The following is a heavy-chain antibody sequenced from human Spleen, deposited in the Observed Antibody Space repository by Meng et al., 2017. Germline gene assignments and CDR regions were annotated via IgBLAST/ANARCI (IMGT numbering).Heavy chain of an antibody. J-gene: IGHJ5*02. Sequence: QLQLQESGPGLWKPSQTLSLTCTVSGDSISSGGYYWSWIRQYPGKGLEWIGYIYHSGGTDYNPSLKSRVSISLAMSENQFSLKLTSVTAADTAVFYCARANLVRGIIDTWGQGTLVTVSS. CDR3: ARANLVRGIIDT. V-gene: IGHV4-31*03. CDR1: GDSISSGGYY. CDR2: IYHSGGT. D-gene: IGHD3-10*01.